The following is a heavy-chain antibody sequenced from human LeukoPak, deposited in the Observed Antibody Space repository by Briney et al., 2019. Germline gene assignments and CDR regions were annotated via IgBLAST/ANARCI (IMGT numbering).Heavy chain of an antibody. CDR1: GYTFTGHY. J-gene: IGHJ5*02. D-gene: IGHD3-22*01. V-gene: IGHV1-2*02. CDR3: ARAEYYYDSSGYYDGGNWFDP. CDR2: INPNSGGT. Sequence: ASVKVSCKASGYTFTGHYMHWVRQAPGQGLEWMGWINPNSGGTNYAQKFQGRVTMTRDTSISTAYMELSRLRSDDTAVYYCARAEYYYDSSGYYDGGNWFDPWGQGTLVTVSS.